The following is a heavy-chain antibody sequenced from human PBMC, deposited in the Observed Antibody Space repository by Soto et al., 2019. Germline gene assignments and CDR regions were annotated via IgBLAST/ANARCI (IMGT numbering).Heavy chain of an antibody. V-gene: IGHV4-59*08. D-gene: IGHD3-10*01. CDR3: ARQGFGPLHGLVDV. J-gene: IGHJ6*02. CDR2: VHHSWGS. CDR1: GGSISSYY. Sequence: QVQLQESGPGLVKPSETLSLSCTVSGGSISSYYWSWFRQSPGKRMEWIGYVHHSWGSSYNPSLQXXVXXSLDTSKSQFSLKVPSVTATDTAVYCCARQGFGPLHGLVDVWGQGTTVTVSS.